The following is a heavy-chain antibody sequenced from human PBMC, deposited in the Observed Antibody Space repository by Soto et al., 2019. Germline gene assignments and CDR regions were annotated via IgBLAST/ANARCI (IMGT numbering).Heavy chain of an antibody. D-gene: IGHD3-16*02. Sequence: SETLSLTCAVYGGSFSGYYWSWIRQPPGKGLEWIGEINHSGSTNYNPSLKSRVTISVDTSKNQFSLKLSSVTAADTAVYYCARGTGSYRLIDYWGQGTLVTVSS. J-gene: IGHJ4*02. CDR3: ARGTGSYRLIDY. V-gene: IGHV4-34*01. CDR2: INHSGST. CDR1: GGSFSGYY.